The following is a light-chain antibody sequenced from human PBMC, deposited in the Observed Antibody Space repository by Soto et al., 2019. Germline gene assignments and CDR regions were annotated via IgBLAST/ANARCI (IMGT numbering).Light chain of an antibody. J-gene: IGLJ2*01. Sequence: QSVLTQPPSASRTPGQRVTISCSGSSSNIGSTTVNWYQQLPGTAPKLLIYSNNQRPSGVPDRFSGSKSGTSASLAISGLQSEDEADYYCAAWDDSLNGVVFGGGTKLTVL. CDR2: SNN. CDR1: SSNIGSTT. CDR3: AAWDDSLNGVV. V-gene: IGLV1-44*01.